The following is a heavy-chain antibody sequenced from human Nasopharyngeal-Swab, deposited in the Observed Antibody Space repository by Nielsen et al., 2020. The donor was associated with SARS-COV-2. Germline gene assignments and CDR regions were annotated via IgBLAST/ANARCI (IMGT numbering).Heavy chain of an antibody. CDR2: IYSGGST. V-gene: IGHV3-53*01. D-gene: IGHD4-11*01. Sequence: WIRQPPGKGLEWVSVIYSGGSTYYADSVKGRFTISRDNSKNTLYLQMNSLRAEDTAVYYCARGLTTVTTYYYYGMDVWGQGTTVTVSS. J-gene: IGHJ6*02. CDR3: ARGLTTVTTYYYYGMDV.